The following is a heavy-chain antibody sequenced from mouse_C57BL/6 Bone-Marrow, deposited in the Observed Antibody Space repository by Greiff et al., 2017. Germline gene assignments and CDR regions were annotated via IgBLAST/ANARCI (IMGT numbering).Heavy chain of an antibody. CDR1: GYTFTSYW. J-gene: IGHJ3*01. D-gene: IGHD2-2*01. V-gene: IGHV1-74*01. CDR2: IHPSDSDT. Sequence: QVQLQQPGAELVKPGASVKVSCKATGYTFTSYWMQWVKQRPGQGLEGIGRIHPSDSDTNYNQKFKGKATLTVDKSSSTAYMQLSSLTSEDSAVYYCAIVPDGYDGAWFAYWGQGTLVTVSA. CDR3: AIVPDGYDGAWFAY.